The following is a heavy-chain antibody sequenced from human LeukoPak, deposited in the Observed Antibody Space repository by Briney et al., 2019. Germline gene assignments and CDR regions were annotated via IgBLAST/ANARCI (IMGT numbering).Heavy chain of an antibody. D-gene: IGHD3-22*01. CDR1: GDSISNYY. J-gene: IGHJ3*02. CDR3: ARLSSGYYDAFDI. V-gene: IGHV4-59*01. Sequence: SETLSLTCTVSGDSISNYYWSWIRQPPGNGLEWIGYIYYSGSTNYNPSLKSRVTISIDTSKNQFSLKLSSVTAADTAVYYCARLSSGYYDAFDIWGQGTMVTVSS. CDR2: IYYSGST.